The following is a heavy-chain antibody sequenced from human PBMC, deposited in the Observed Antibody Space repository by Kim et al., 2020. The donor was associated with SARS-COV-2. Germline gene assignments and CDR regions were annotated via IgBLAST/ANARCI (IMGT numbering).Heavy chain of an antibody. V-gene: IGHV4-39*01. D-gene: IGHD3-10*01. CDR3: ARQGYGSGSYPDEFDY. Sequence: SLEGRVTISVDTSKTQFSLKLSSVTAADTAVYYCARQGYGSGSYPDEFDYWGQGTLVTVSS. J-gene: IGHJ4*02.